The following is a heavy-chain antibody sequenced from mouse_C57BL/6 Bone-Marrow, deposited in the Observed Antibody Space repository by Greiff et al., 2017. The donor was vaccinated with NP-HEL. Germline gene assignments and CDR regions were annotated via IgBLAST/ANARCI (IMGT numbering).Heavy chain of an antibody. CDR1: GYTFTSYW. D-gene: IGHD4-1*01. J-gene: IGHJ3*01. CDR2: IDPSDSYT. CDR3: ARWATGGFAY. Sequence: VQLQQSGAELVMPGASVKLSCKASGYTFTSYWMHWVKQRPGQGLEWIGEIDPSDSYTNYNQKFKGKSTLTVDKSSSTAYMQLSSLTSEDSAVYYCARWATGGFAYWGQGTLVTVSA. V-gene: IGHV1-69*01.